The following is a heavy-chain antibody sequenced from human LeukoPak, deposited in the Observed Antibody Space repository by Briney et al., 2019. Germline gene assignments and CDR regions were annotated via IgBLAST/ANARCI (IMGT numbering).Heavy chain of an antibody. Sequence: ASVRVSCKASGYTFTGHFIFWVRQSPGQRLELMAWINPDTGATNYAQKFQGRVTVASDTSISTAYLDISRLTSDDTALYYCSREASCGSTSCPQDYWGQGTLVTVSS. J-gene: IGHJ4*02. CDR2: INPDTGAT. D-gene: IGHD2-21*01. CDR1: GYTFTGHF. CDR3: SREASCGSTSCPQDY. V-gene: IGHV1-2*02.